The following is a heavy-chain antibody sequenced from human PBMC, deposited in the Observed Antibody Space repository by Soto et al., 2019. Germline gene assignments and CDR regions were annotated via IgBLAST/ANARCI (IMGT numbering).Heavy chain of an antibody. D-gene: IGHD3-22*01. J-gene: IGHJ4*02. Sequence: EVQLVESGGGLVQPGGSQRLSCAASGFTFSSYWMHWVRQAPGKGLVWVSRINRDGSSASYVDSVKGRFTVSRDNAKNTLYLHMNSLRAEDTAVYYCARIGQIAGLGHWGQGALVTVSS. CDR1: GFTFSSYW. V-gene: IGHV3-74*01. CDR3: ARIGQIAGLGH. CDR2: INRDGSSA.